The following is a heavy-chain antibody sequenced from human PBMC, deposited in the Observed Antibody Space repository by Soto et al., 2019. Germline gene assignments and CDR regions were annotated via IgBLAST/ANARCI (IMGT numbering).Heavy chain of an antibody. CDR1: GGSLTKYY. CDR2: ISTSGNV. V-gene: IGHV4-4*07. J-gene: IGHJ4*02. D-gene: IGHD3-3*01. Sequence: SETLSLTCTVSGGSLTKYYWSWIRQPAGKGLEWIGRISTSGNVVSKASLRSRLTRSVDTSKNQFSLRLTSVTAADTAVYYCARDNNDFWSLYPLAFDYWGQGALVTVSS. CDR3: ARDNNDFWSLYPLAFDY.